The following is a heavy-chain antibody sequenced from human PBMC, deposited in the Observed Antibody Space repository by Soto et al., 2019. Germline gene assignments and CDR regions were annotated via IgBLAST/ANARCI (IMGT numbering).Heavy chain of an antibody. V-gene: IGHV3-33*01. CDR3: ARDMWELSPFNYYYYGMDV. CDR2: IWYDGSNK. Sequence: QVQLVESGGGVVQPGRSLRLSCAASGFTFSSYGMHWVRQAPGKGLEWVAVIWYDGSNKYYADSVKGRFTISRDNSKNTLYLQMNSLSAEDTAVYYCARDMWELSPFNYYYYGMDVWGQGTTVTVSS. D-gene: IGHD1-26*01. J-gene: IGHJ6*02. CDR1: GFTFSSYG.